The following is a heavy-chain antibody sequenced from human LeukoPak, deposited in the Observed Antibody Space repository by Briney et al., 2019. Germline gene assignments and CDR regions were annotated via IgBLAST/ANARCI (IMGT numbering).Heavy chain of an antibody. CDR1: RFTVSNNH. Sequence: GGSLRLSCVASRFTVSNNHMNWVRQAPGKGLEWVSVIYNGDNTYYADSVQGRFTISKDNSKNTLYLQMNSLRPEDTAVYFCARASRWLAFDNWAQGTLVTVSS. V-gene: IGHV3-66*01. CDR2: IYNGDNT. D-gene: IGHD6-19*01. CDR3: ARASRWLAFDN. J-gene: IGHJ4*02.